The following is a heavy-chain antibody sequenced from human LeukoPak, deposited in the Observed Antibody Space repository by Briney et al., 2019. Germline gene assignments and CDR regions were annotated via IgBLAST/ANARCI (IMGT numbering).Heavy chain of an antibody. J-gene: IGHJ4*02. CDR3: AKDQGDYYDSSGYYYGFDY. CDR1: GFTFSSYG. CDR2: IRYDGSNK. D-gene: IGHD3-22*01. Sequence: GGSLRLSCAASGFTFSSYGMHWVRQAPGKGLEWVAFIRYDGSNKYYADSVKGRFTISRDNSENTLYLQMNSLRAEDTAVYYCAKDQGDYYDSSGYYYGFDYWGQGTLVTVSS. V-gene: IGHV3-30*02.